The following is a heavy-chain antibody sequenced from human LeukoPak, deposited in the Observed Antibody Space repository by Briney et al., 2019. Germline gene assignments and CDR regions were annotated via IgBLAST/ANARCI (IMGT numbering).Heavy chain of an antibody. CDR1: GGSISSSSDY. CDR3: ARTWFFDY. J-gene: IGHJ4*02. V-gene: IGHV4-39*01. Sequence: PSETLSLTCTVSGGSISSSSDYWGWVRQPPGKGLEWIGSMYYSGSTYYNPSLKSRVTISVDTSKSQFSLKLSSVTAADTAVYYCARTWFFDYWGQGTLVTVSS. CDR2: MYYSGST. D-gene: IGHD3-22*01.